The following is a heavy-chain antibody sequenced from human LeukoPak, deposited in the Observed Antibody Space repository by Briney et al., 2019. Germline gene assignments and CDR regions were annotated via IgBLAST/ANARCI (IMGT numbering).Heavy chain of an antibody. CDR3: ARAVARLQRAFGI. J-gene: IGHJ3*02. CDR2: ISSSSSYI. D-gene: IGHD4-23*01. CDR1: GFTFSSYS. V-gene: IGHV3-21*01. Sequence: PGGSLRLSCAASGFTFSSYSMNWVRQAPGKGLEWVSSISSSSSYIYYADSVKGRFTISRDNAKNSLYLQMNSLRAEDTAVYYCARAVARLQRAFGIWGQGTMVTVSS.